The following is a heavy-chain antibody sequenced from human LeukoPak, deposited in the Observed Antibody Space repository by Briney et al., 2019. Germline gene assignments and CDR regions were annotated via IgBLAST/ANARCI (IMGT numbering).Heavy chain of an antibody. CDR3: ARRYPPGSGSYYFDY. D-gene: IGHD3-10*01. CDR2: IIPILGIA. J-gene: IGHJ4*02. Sequence: SVKASCKASGGTFSSYAISWVRQAPGQGLEWMGRIIPILGIANYAQKFQGRVTITADKSTSTAYMELSSLRSEDTAVYYCARRYPPGSGSYYFDYWGQGTLVTVSS. CDR1: GGTFSSYA. V-gene: IGHV1-69*04.